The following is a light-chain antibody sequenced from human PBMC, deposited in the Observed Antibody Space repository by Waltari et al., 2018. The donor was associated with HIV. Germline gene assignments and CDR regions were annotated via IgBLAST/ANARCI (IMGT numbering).Light chain of an antibody. CDR2: GVN. Sequence: QSALTQPPSASGSPGQSVPFSCTGTSRDVGAYHFVSWYQQHPGQAPKLIICGVNQRPSGLPARCSGSKSGNPAALTVSGLQADDAADYCCSSYAGPNHLLFGGGTRLTVL. CDR1: SRDVGAYHF. V-gene: IGLV2-8*01. CDR3: SSYAGPNHLL. J-gene: IGLJ2*01.